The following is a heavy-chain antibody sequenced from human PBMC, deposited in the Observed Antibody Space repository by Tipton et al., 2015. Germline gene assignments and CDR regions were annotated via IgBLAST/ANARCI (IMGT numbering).Heavy chain of an antibody. J-gene: IGHJ4*02. D-gene: IGHD3-9*01. CDR3: ACQDYDSLTRDYQTVDY. Sequence: TLSLTCAVYGGSFSGYYWSWIRQTPGKGLEWIGEINHSGNTKYNPSFKSRVNISVDASKNHFSLTLTSVTAADTAVYYCACQDYDSLTRDYQTVDYWGQGTLVTVSS. V-gene: IGHV4-34*01. CDR2: INHSGNT. CDR1: GGSFSGYY.